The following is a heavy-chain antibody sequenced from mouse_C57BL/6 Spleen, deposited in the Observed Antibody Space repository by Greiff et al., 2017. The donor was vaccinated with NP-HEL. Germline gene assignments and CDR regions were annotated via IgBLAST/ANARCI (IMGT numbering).Heavy chain of an antibody. D-gene: IGHD2-4*01. CDR3: ARSPYDYDVDWYFDV. Sequence: EVQLQQSVAELVRPGASVKLSCTASGFNIKNTYMHWVKQRPEQGLEWIGRIDPANGNTKYARKFQGKATITAATSSNTAYLQLSSLTSEDTAIYYCARSPYDYDVDWYFDVWGTGTTVTVSS. CDR1: GFNIKNTY. J-gene: IGHJ1*03. CDR2: IDPANGNT. V-gene: IGHV14-3*01.